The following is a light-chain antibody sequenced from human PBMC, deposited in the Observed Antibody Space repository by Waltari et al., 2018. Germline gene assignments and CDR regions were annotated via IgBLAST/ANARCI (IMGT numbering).Light chain of an antibody. V-gene: IGKV3-20*01. Sequence: EIVLTQSPGTLSLSPGERATLSCRASQSVSSSYLAWYQQKPGQAPRRLIKGASSRAPGIPDRFSGSGSGTDFTLTISSLEPEDFAVYYCQQYGSSPRSFGQGTKVEIK. CDR2: GAS. J-gene: IGKJ1*01. CDR3: QQYGSSPRS. CDR1: QSVSSSY.